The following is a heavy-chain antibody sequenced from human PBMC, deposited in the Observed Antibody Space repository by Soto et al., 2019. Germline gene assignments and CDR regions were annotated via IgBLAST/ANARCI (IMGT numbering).Heavy chain of an antibody. V-gene: IGHV3-33*01. CDR2: IWYDGSNK. CDR3: AREGCISTSCYEWSLREADYGMDV. CDR1: GFTFSSYG. D-gene: IGHD2-2*01. Sequence: QVPLVESGGGVVQPGRSLRLSCAASGFTFSSYGMHWVRQAPGKGLEWVAVIWYDGSNKYYADSVKGRFTISRDNSKNTLYLQMNSLRAEDTAVYYCAREGCISTSCYEWSLREADYGMDVWGQGTTVTVSS. J-gene: IGHJ6*02.